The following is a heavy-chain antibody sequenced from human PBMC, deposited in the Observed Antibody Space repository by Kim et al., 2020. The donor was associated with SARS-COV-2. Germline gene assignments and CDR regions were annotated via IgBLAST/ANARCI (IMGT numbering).Heavy chain of an antibody. Sequence: GGSLRLSCAASGFTFSSYAMSWVRQAPGKGLEWVSAISGSGGSTYYADSVKGRFTISRDNSKNTLYLQMNSLRAEDTAVYYCAKRPGQSYYYYGMDVWGQGTTVTVSS. CDR3: AKRPGQSYYYYGMDV. D-gene: IGHD6-19*01. V-gene: IGHV3-23*01. CDR1: GFTFSSYA. CDR2: ISGSGGST. J-gene: IGHJ6*02.